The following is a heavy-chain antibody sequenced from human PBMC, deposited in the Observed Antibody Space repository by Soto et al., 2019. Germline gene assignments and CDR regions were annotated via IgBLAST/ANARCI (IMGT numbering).Heavy chain of an antibody. V-gene: IGHV3-74*03. CDR1: GFTFGYYW. CDR2: MTGDGRTT. J-gene: IGHJ4*02. CDR3: ATAEVDY. Sequence: GGSLRLSCAASGFTFGYYWMHWVRQPPGKGPEWVSRMTGDGRTTQYADSVKGRFTASRDNAKSTLYLQMNSLRAEDTAVYYCATAEVDYWGPGTLVTVSA.